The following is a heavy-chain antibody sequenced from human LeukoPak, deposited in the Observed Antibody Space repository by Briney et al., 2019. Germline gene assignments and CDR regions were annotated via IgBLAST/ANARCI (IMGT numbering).Heavy chain of an antibody. D-gene: IGHD3-10*01. J-gene: IGHJ6*03. Sequence: PSETLSLTCAVSGGSISSSNWWSWVRQPPGKGLEWIGEIYHSGSTNYNPSLKSRVTISVDKSKNQFSLKLSSVTAADTAMYYCARDKWNYYGSGRYMDVWGKGTTVTVSS. CDR1: GGSISSSNW. CDR2: IYHSGST. V-gene: IGHV4-4*02. CDR3: ARDKWNYYGSGRYMDV.